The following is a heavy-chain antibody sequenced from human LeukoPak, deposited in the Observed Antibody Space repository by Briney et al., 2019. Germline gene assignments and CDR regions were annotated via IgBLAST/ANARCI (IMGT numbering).Heavy chain of an antibody. D-gene: IGHD4-17*01. Sequence: TSETLSLTCTVSGGSISSGGYSWSWIRQHPGKGLEWIGYIYYSGSTYYNPSLKSRVTISVDTSKNQFSLKLSSVTAADTAVYYCARAVMTTALGYYFDYWGQGTLVTVSS. V-gene: IGHV4-31*03. CDR2: IYYSGST. CDR1: GGSISSGGYS. J-gene: IGHJ4*02. CDR3: ARAVMTTALGYYFDY.